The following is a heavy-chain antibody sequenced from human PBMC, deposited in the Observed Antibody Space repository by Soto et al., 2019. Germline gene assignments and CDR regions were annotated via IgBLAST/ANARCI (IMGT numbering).Heavy chain of an antibody. CDR2: SHHSGNT. Sequence: SETLSLTCAVSGDSISSSNWWSWVRQSPGKGLEWIGESHHSGNTNNNPSLKSRVTISVDKSKNQLSLILTSVTAADTAVYYCARDNGYSYGYTLDHWGQGTLVTVSS. J-gene: IGHJ4*02. CDR1: GDSISSSNW. CDR3: ARDNGYSYGYTLDH. V-gene: IGHV4-4*02. D-gene: IGHD5-18*01.